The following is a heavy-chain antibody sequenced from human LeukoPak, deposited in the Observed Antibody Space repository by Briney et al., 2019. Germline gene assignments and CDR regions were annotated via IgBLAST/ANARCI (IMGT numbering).Heavy chain of an antibody. J-gene: IGHJ6*02. CDR2: ISAYNGNT. V-gene: IGHV1-18*01. D-gene: IGHD3-3*01. CDR3: ARGYDPPPYYYYYGMDV. Sequence: GASVKVSCKASGYTFTSYGISWVRQAPGQGLEWMGWISAYNGNTNYAQKLQGRVTMTTDTSTSTAYMELRSLRSDDTAVYYCARGYDPPPYYYYYGMDVWGQGTTVTVSS. CDR1: GYTFTSYG.